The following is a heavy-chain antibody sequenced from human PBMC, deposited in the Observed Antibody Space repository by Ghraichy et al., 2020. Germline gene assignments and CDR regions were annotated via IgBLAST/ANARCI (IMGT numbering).Heavy chain of an antibody. CDR2: ISGSGGST. J-gene: IGHJ4*02. Sequence: GGSLRLSCAASGFTFSSYAMSWVRQAPGKRLEWVSAISGSGGSTYYADSVKGRFTISRDNSKNTLYLQMNSLRAEDTAVYYCAKDGTYYYDSSGYYIFDYWGQGTLVTVSS. D-gene: IGHD3-22*01. V-gene: IGHV3-23*01. CDR1: GFTFSSYA. CDR3: AKDGTYYYDSSGYYIFDY.